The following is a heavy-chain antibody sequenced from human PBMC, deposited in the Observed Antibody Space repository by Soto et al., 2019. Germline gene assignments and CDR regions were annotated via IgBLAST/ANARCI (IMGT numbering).Heavy chain of an antibody. Sequence: PGESLKISCAASGFTFSSYGMHWVRQAPGKGLEWVAVISYDGSNKYYADSVKGRFTISRDNSKNTLYLQMNSLRAEDTAVYYCAKDRVPAAITGWFDPWGQGTLVTVSS. D-gene: IGHD2-2*02. CDR3: AKDRVPAAITGWFDP. CDR1: GFTFSSYG. J-gene: IGHJ5*02. CDR2: ISYDGSNK. V-gene: IGHV3-30*18.